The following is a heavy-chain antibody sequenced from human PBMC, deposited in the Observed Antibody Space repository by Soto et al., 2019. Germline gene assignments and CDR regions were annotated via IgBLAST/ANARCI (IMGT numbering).Heavy chain of an antibody. CDR2: IKSKNDGGTT. V-gene: IGHV3-15*01. Sequence: PGGSLRLSCAASGFTFSNAWMSWVRQAPGKGLEWVGRIKSKNDGGTTDYAAPVKGRFTISRDDSKNTLYLQMNSLKTEDTAVYYCTTVTTVDYYFDYWGQGTLVTVSS. CDR3: TTVTTVDYYFDY. D-gene: IGHD4-17*01. CDR1: GFTFSNAW. J-gene: IGHJ4*02.